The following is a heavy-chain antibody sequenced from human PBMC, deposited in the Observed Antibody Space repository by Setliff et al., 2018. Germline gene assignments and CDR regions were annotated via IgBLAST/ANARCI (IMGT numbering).Heavy chain of an antibody. D-gene: IGHD2-15*01. CDR1: GDSIRRGDY. Sequence: LSLTCTVSGDSIRRGDYWSWIRQLPGKGLEWIAYIYYSGNTYYNPSLKSRVTISVDTSKNQFSLKINSVTAADTAVYYCARGHCSSGECPNYFDPWGQGTQVTVSS. J-gene: IGHJ5*02. CDR3: ARGHCSSGECPNYFDP. CDR2: IYYSGNT. V-gene: IGHV4-31*03.